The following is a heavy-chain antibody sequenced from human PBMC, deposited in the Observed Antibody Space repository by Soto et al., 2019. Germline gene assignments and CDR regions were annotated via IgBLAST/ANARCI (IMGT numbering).Heavy chain of an antibody. Sequence: QVQLVESGGGVVQPGRSLRLSCAASGFPFSTYTLHWVRQAPGKGLEWVAVMSFDGNNKYYADSVKGRFTISRDNSKNTLYLQVNSLRAEDTAVYYCARDPYTLYYVDYWGQGTLVTVSS. CDR1: GFPFSTYT. J-gene: IGHJ4*02. CDR2: MSFDGNNK. D-gene: IGHD2-2*02. V-gene: IGHV3-30-3*01. CDR3: ARDPYTLYYVDY.